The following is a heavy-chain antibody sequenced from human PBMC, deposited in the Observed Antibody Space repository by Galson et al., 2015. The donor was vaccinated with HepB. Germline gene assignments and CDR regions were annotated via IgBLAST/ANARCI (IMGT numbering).Heavy chain of an antibody. V-gene: IGHV3-30-3*01. CDR3: ARDGGDDITMIVEVAPDY. J-gene: IGHJ4*02. Sequence: SLRLSCAASGFTFSSYAMHWVRQAPGKGLEWVAVISYDGSNKYYADSVKGRFTISRDNSKNTLYLQMNSLRAEDTAVYCCARDGGDDITMIVEVAPDYWGQGTLVTVSS. CDR2: ISYDGSNK. CDR1: GFTFSSYA. D-gene: IGHD3-22*01.